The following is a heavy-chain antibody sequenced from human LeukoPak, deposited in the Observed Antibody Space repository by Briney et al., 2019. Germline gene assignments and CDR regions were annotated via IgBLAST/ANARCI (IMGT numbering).Heavy chain of an antibody. J-gene: IGHJ5*02. D-gene: IGHD3-10*01. Sequence: ASVKVSCKASGYTFTSYGIGWVRQAPGQGLEWMGWISAYNGNTNYAQKLQGRVTMTTDTSTSTAYMGLRSLRSDDTAVYYCARGPPYYYGSGELWDNWFDPWGQGTLVTVSS. V-gene: IGHV1-18*01. CDR2: ISAYNGNT. CDR1: GYTFTSYG. CDR3: ARGPPYYYGSGELWDNWFDP.